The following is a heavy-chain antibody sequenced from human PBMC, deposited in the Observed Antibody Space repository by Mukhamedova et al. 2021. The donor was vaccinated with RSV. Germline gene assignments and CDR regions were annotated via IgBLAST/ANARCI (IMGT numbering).Heavy chain of an antibody. Sequence: EYMGIINPADSETRYGPSFQGQVTISADRSTSTAYLQWSNLRASDTAIYYCARRNRDSSSWYLDSWGQGTLVTVSS. CDR2: INPADSET. J-gene: IGHJ5*01. V-gene: IGHV5-51*01. D-gene: IGHD6-13*01. CDR3: ARRNRDSSSWYLDS.